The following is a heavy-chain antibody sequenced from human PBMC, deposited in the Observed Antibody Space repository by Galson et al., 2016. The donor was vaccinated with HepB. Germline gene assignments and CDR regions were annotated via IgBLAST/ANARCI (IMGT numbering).Heavy chain of an antibody. D-gene: IGHD2/OR15-2a*01. J-gene: IGHJ4*02. CDR3: ARDVQYRFDY. Sequence: SVKVSCKASGYTFTTSGISWVRQAPGQGLEWMGWIRPYSGNTKYAQKCQGGLTLTTDSSTTTAYMELRSRRFDDTARYYCARDVQYRFDYCGQGIPVAVSS. CDR1: GYTFTTSG. CDR2: IRPYSGNT. V-gene: IGHV1-18*01.